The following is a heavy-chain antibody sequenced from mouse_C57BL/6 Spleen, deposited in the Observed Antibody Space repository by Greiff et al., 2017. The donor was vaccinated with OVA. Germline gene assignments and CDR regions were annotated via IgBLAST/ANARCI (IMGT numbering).Heavy chain of an antibody. CDR3: AKAIYYGSSLFDY. Sequence: VQLKQSGPELVKPGDSVKISCKASGYSFTGYFMNWVMQSHGKSLEWIGRINPYNGDTFYNQKFKGKATLTVDKSSSTAHMELRSLTSEDSAVYYCAKAIYYGSSLFDYWGQGTTLTVSS. D-gene: IGHD1-1*01. J-gene: IGHJ2*01. CDR2: INPYNGDT. V-gene: IGHV1-20*01. CDR1: GYSFTGYF.